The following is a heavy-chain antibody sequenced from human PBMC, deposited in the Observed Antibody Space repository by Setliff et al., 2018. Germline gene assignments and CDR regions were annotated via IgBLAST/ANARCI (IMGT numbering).Heavy chain of an antibody. CDR1: GDSINDYY. D-gene: IGHD3-22*01. CDR3: ARGITSGGYWGQRFLYLDV. J-gene: IGHJ6*03. CDR2: IYTSWST. V-gene: IGHV4-4*07. Sequence: SETLSLTCTVSGDSINDYYWSWIRQPAGKGLEWIGHIYTSWSTIYNPSLKSRLTISLDTSKNQFSLNLSSVTAADTAVYYCARGITSGGYWGQRFLYLDVWGRGTTVTVSS.